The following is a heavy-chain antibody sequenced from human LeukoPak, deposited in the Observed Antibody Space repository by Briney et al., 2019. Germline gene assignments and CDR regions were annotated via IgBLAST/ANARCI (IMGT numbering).Heavy chain of an antibody. CDR3: VRTRRDFEYFDY. Sequence: PSETLSLTCTVSGGSISSYYWSWIRQPPGKGLEWIGYIYYSGSTNYNPSLKSRVTMSVDASNNQFSLKLSSVTAADTAVYYCVRTRRDFEYFDYWGQGTLVTVSS. CDR1: GGSISSYY. D-gene: IGHD3-3*01. J-gene: IGHJ4*02. CDR2: IYYSGST. V-gene: IGHV4-59*08.